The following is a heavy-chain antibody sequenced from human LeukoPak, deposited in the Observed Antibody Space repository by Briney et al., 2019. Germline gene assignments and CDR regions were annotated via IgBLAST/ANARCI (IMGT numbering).Heavy chain of an antibody. CDR1: GFTFSSYS. J-gene: IGHJ4*02. D-gene: IGHD6-19*01. CDR3: ARGGSGWYVGGSFDY. CDR2: INSDGSST. V-gene: IGHV3-74*01. Sequence: GGSLRLSCAASGFTFSSYSMNWVRQAPGKGLVWVSRINSDGSSTSYADSVKGRFTISRDNAKNTLYLQMNSLRAEDTAVYYCARGGSGWYVGGSFDYWGQGTLVTVSS.